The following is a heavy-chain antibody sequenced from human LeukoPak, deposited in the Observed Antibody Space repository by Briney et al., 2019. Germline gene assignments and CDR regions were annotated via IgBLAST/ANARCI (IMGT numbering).Heavy chain of an antibody. CDR2: ISSSSSTI. V-gene: IGHV3-48*01. J-gene: IGHJ4*02. CDR3: ARGSGAPGDY. Sequence: GGSLRLSCAASGFTFSSYSMNWVRQAPGKGLEWVSYISSSSSTIYYADSVKGRFTISRDNAKNSLYLQMNSLRAEDTAVYYCARGSGAPGDYWGQGTLVTVSS. D-gene: IGHD2-2*01. CDR1: GFTFSSYS.